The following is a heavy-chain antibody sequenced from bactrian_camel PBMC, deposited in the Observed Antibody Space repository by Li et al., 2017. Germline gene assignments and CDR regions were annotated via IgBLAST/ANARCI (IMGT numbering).Heavy chain of an antibody. V-gene: IGHV3S55*01. Sequence: HVQLVESGGGSVQAGGSLRLSCVTSDYTGTYCLGWFRQGSGQEREGVVGSSTSGSTYYADSVKGRFTISRDAAKNNLYLQMNSLQPEDTAMYYCAANRLGSSWCLARRPNDNIWGQGTQVTVS. CDR1: DYTGTYC. J-gene: IGHJ4*01. D-gene: IGHD6*01. CDR2: SSTSGST. CDR3: AANRLGSSWCLARRPNDNI.